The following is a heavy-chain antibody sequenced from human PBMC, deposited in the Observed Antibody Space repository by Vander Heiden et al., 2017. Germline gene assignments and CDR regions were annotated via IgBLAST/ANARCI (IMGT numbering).Heavy chain of an antibody. Sequence: QVQLVQSGAAVKKPGSSVKVSCKAPGGPLSSYAISWVRQAPGQGLEWMGGIIPIFGTANYAQKFQGRVTITADESTSTAYMELSSLRSEDTAVYYCARGARHDLLFDYWGQGTLVTVSS. CDR3: ARGARHDLLFDY. CDR1: GGPLSSYA. D-gene: IGHD3-3*01. CDR2: IIPIFGTA. V-gene: IGHV1-69*01. J-gene: IGHJ4*02.